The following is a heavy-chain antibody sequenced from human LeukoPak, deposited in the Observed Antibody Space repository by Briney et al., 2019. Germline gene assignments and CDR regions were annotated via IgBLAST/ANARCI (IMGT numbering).Heavy chain of an antibody. CDR2: INHSGCT. D-gene: IGHD3-10*01. V-gene: IGHV4-34*01. J-gene: IGHJ5*02. CDR3: TRRELRHYRGNWFDP. Sequence: SETLSLTCAVYGGSVSDYYWSWIRQPPGKGLEWIGEINHSGCTNYNPSLKSRVTISVDTSKNQFSLKLSSVTAADTAVYYCTRRELRHYRGNWFDPWGQGTLVTVSS. CDR1: GGSVSDYY.